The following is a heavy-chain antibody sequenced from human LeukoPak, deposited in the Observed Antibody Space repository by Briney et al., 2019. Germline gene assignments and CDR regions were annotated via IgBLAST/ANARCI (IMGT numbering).Heavy chain of an antibody. D-gene: IGHD2-2*01. CDR2: ISSSSSYI. V-gene: IGHV3-21*01. CDR3: ARDKASSTSCYDY. CDR1: GFTFSSYR. J-gene: IGHJ4*02. Sequence: GGSLRLSCAASGFTFSSYRMNWVRQAPGKGLEWVSSISSSSSYIYYADSVKGRFTISRDNAKNSLYLQMNSLRAEDTAVYYCARDKASSTSCYDYWGQGTLVTVSS.